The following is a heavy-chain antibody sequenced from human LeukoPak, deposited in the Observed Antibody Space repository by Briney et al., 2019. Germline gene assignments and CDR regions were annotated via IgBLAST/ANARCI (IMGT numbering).Heavy chain of an antibody. D-gene: IGHD6-6*01. J-gene: IGHJ5*02. CDR1: GGTFSSYA. V-gene: IGHV1-69*04. CDR2: IIPIFGIA. CDR3: ARAHSSSSLDWFDP. Sequence: ASVKVSCKASGGTFSSYAISWVRQAPGQRIEWMGRIIPIFGIANYAQKFQGRVTITADKSTSTAYMELSSLRSEDTAVYYCARAHSSSSLDWFDPWGQGTLVTVSS.